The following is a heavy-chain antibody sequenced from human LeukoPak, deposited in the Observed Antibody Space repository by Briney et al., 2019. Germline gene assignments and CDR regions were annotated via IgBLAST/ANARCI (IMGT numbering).Heavy chain of an antibody. CDR1: GFTFSSYG. CDR3: AKARGISAPTGYYYYMDV. J-gene: IGHJ6*03. Sequence: GGSLRLSCAASGFTFSSYGMHWVRQAPGKGLEWVAFIPKDGSNKFYADSVKGRFTISRDNSKNTLSLQMNSLRAEDTALYYCAKARGISAPTGYYYYMDVWAEGTTVTVSS. D-gene: IGHD6-6*01. V-gene: IGHV3-30*02. CDR2: IPKDGSNK.